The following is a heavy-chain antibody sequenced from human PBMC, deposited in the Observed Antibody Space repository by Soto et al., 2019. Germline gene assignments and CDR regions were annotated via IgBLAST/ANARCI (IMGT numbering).Heavy chain of an antibody. J-gene: IGHJ6*02. CDR1: GGTVSSYA. D-gene: IGHD2-15*01. V-gene: IGHV1-69*01. CDR2: IIPIFGTA. CDR3: ARSQGGSSSLAIYYYYYYGMDV. Sequence: QVQLVQSGAEVKKPGSSVKVSCKAPGGTVSSYAISWVRQAPGQGLEWMGGIIPIFGTAKYAQKFQGRVTITADESTSTGYMELSSLRSEDTAVYYCARSQGGSSSLAIYYYYYYGMDVWGQGTTVTVSS.